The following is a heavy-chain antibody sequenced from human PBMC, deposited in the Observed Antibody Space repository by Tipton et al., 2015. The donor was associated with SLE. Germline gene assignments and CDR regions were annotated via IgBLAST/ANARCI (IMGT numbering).Heavy chain of an antibody. CDR1: GFTFSDYY. J-gene: IGHJ3*02. CDR3: AGAGLAGTFDI. Sequence: LSLTCAASGFTFSDYYMSWIRQAPGKGLEWVSYISSSGGTIYYADSVKGRFTISRDNAKNSLYLRMNTLRAEDTAVYYCAGAGLAGTFDIWGQGTMVTVSS. D-gene: IGHD1-14*01. V-gene: IGHV3-11*04. CDR2: ISSSGGTI.